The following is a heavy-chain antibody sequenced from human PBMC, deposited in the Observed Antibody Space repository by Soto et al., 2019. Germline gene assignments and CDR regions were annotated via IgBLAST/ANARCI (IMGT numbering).Heavy chain of an antibody. CDR2: IIPIFGTA. CDR3: ARGWGYDSNDYYYAY. Sequence: QVQLVQSGAEVRKPGSSVKVSCKASGGTFSRHAISWVRQAPGQGLEWMGGIIPIFGTANHAQKFQGRVTIIADESTSTVYSELSSPRSEDTAMYYCARGWGYDSNDYYYAYWGQGTLVIVSS. D-gene: IGHD3-22*01. V-gene: IGHV1-69*01. CDR1: GGTFSRHA. J-gene: IGHJ4*02.